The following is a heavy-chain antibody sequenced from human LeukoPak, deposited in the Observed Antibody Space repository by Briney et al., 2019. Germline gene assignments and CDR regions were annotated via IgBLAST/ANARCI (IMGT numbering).Heavy chain of an antibody. CDR1: GFTVSSNY. V-gene: IGHV3-66*02. Sequence: GGSLRLSCAASGFTVSSNYMSWVRQAPGKGLEWVSVIYSGGSTYYADSVKGRFTISRDNSKNTLYLQMNSLRAEDTAVYYCARGPDQVVVVAAWDYWGQGTLVTVSS. D-gene: IGHD2-15*01. CDR3: ARGPDQVVVVAAWDY. CDR2: IYSGGST. J-gene: IGHJ4*02.